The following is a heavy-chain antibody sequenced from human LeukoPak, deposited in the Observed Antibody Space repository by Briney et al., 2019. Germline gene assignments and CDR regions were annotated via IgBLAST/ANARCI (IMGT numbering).Heavy chain of an antibody. CDR3: AKTKGSWIQLWFFDY. CDR2: IYYSGST. Sequence: PSETLSLTCTVSGGSISSSSYYWGWIRQPPGKGLEWIGSIYYSGSTYYNPSLKSRVTISVDTSKNQFSLKLSSVTAADTAVYYCAKTKGSWIQLWFFDYWGQGTLVTVSS. D-gene: IGHD5-18*01. J-gene: IGHJ4*02. CDR1: GGSISSSSYY. V-gene: IGHV4-39*07.